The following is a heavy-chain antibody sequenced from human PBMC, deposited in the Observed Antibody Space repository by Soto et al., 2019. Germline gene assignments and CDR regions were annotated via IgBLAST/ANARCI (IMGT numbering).Heavy chain of an antibody. J-gene: IGHJ6*02. CDR2: IIPIFGTA. V-gene: IGHV1-69*13. CDR3: ARDLSSTSCPACDGMDV. CDR1: GGTFSSYA. Sequence: SVKVSCKASGGTFSSYAISWVRQAPGQGLEWMGGIIPIFGTANYAQKFQGRVTITADESTSTAYMELSSLRSEDTAVYYCARDLSSTSCPACDGMDVWGQGTTV. D-gene: IGHD2-2*01.